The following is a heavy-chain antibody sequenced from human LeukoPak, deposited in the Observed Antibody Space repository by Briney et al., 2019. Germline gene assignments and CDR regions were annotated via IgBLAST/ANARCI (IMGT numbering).Heavy chain of an antibody. CDR2: IIPIFGTA. CDR3: AGYVHHYSSSYNWFDP. D-gene: IGHD6-6*01. V-gene: IGHV1-69*13. Sequence: SVKVSCKASGYTFTSYGISWVRQAPGQGLEWMGGIIPIFGTANYAQKFQGRVTITADESTSTAYMELSSLRSEDTAVYYCAGYVHHYSSSYNWFDPWGQGTLATVSS. CDR1: GYTFTSYG. J-gene: IGHJ5*02.